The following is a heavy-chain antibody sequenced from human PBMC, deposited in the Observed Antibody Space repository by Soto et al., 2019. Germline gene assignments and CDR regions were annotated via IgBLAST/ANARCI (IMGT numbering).Heavy chain of an antibody. CDR2: INAGNGNT. V-gene: IGHV1-3*01. J-gene: IGHJ6*02. D-gene: IGHD4-17*01. Sequence: ASVKVSCKVSGYTFTSYAMHWVRQAPGQRLEWMGWINAGNGNTKYSQKFQGRVTITRDTSASTAYMELSSLRSEDTAVYYCARGGDYPSYHYYYYGMDVWGQGTTVTVSS. CDR1: GYTFTSYA. CDR3: ARGGDYPSYHYYYYGMDV.